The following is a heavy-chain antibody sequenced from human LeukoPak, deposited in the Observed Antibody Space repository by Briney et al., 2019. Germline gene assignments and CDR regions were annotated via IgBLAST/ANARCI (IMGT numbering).Heavy chain of an antibody. Sequence: GGSLRLSCVASGFTFSKYWMTWVRQAPGKGLEWVANIKTDGSQIYYVDSVKGRFTISRDNAKNTLYLQMDSLRAEDTAVYYCTRSGGSGFDYWGQGTLVTVSS. V-gene: IGHV3-7*01. CDR1: GFTFSKYW. D-gene: IGHD6-19*01. J-gene: IGHJ4*02. CDR3: TRSGGSGFDY. CDR2: IKTDGSQI.